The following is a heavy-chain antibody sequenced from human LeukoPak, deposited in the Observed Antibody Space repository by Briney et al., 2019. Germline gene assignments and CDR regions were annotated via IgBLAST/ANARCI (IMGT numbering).Heavy chain of an antibody. Sequence: GGSLRLSCAASGFTFSSYGMHWVRQAPGKGLEWVAFIRYDGSNKYYADSVKGRFTTSRDNSKNTLYLQMNSLRAEDTAVYYCAKVLSDGYYDSSGYLISKDYYYYMDVWGKGTTVTISS. CDR1: GFTFSSYG. D-gene: IGHD3-22*01. J-gene: IGHJ6*03. CDR2: IRYDGSNK. V-gene: IGHV3-30*02. CDR3: AKVLSDGYYDSSGYLISKDYYYYMDV.